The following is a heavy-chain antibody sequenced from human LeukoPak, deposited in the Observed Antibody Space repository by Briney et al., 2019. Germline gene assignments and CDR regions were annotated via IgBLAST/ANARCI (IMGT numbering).Heavy chain of an antibody. D-gene: IGHD2-2*02. V-gene: IGHV3-23*01. CDR2: ISGSGGTT. Sequence: GGSLRLSCAASGFTFRNYSMNWVRQAPGKGLEWVSGISGSGGTTDYADSVKGRFAISRDNSNNTLYLQMNSLRAEDTAVYYCAKARSGSSSSCYNYWGQGTLVTVSS. CDR1: GFTFRNYS. CDR3: AKARSGSSSSCYNY. J-gene: IGHJ4*02.